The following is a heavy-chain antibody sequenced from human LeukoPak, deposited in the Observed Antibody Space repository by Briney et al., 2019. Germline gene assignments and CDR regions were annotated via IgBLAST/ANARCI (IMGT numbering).Heavy chain of an antibody. J-gene: IGHJ5*02. CDR3: ARLAYYYDSSGYSNWFDP. CDR1: GFTFGSYA. V-gene: IGHV3-23*01. D-gene: IGHD3-22*01. Sequence: PGGSLRLSCAASGFTFGSYAMTWVRQAPGKGLEWVLSISDSGGSTTSADSVKGRSTISRDNAKNSLYLQMNSLRAEDTAVYYCARLAYYYDSSGYSNWFDPWGQGTLVTVSS. CDR2: ISDSGGST.